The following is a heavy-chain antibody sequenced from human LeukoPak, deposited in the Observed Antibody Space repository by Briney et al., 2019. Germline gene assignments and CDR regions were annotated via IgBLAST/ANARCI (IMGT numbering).Heavy chain of an antibody. D-gene: IGHD3-22*01. CDR1: EFTFSDYA. Sequence: GGSLRLSCAASEFTFSDYAMNWVRQAPGKGLEWVSTINYSGDTTYYADSVTGRFTISRDNAMNSLYLQMNSLRAEDTAVYYCARDRGSGYYWFDPWGQGTLVTVSS. CDR3: ARDRGSGYYWFDP. V-gene: IGHV3-23*01. J-gene: IGHJ5*02. CDR2: INYSGDTT.